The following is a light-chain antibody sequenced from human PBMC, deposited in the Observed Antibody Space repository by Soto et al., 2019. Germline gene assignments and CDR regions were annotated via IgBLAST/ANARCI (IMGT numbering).Light chain of an antibody. Sequence: QSVLTQSPSASASLGASVKLTCTLSSGHSNCAIAWHQQQPEKGPRYLMKVDTEGSHNKGDGIPDRFSGSSSGAERYLTISSLQSEDEADYYCQTWGAGIQVFGGGTKVTVL. V-gene: IGLV4-69*01. CDR3: QTWGAGIQV. CDR1: SGHSNCA. CDR2: VDTEGSH. J-gene: IGLJ3*02.